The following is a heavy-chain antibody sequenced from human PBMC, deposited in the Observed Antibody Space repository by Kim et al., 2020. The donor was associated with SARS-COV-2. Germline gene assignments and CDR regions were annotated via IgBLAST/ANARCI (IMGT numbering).Heavy chain of an antibody. V-gene: IGHV4-34*01. Sequence: SETLSLTCAVYGGSFSGHYWSWIRQPPGKGLEWIGEINHSGSTNYNPSLKSRVTISVDTSKKQFSLKLSSVTAADTAVYYCARDRPSLYSSSRFWFDPWGQGTLVTVSS. CDR2: INHSGST. J-gene: IGHJ5*02. CDR1: GGSFSGHY. CDR3: ARDRPSLYSSSRFWFDP. D-gene: IGHD6-6*01.